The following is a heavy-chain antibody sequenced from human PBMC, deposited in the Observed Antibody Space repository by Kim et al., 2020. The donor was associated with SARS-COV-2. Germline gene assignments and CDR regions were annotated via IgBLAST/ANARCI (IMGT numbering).Heavy chain of an antibody. CDR2: IRWNRDTI. Sequence: GGSLRLSCEASGFTFGDYAMHWVRLGPGKGLEWVSGIRWNRDTIGYADSVKGRFTISRDNAKNSLYLQMNSLSAEDTALYYCVKEVAISGRWYYHGMVVWSLGTTVTVSS. CDR3: VKEVAISGRWYYHGMVV. J-gene: IGHJ6*02. D-gene: IGHD2-15*01. CDR1: GFTFGDYA. V-gene: IGHV3-9*01.